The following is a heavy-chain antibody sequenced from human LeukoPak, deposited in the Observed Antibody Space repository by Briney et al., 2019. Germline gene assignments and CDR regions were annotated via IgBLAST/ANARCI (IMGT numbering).Heavy chain of an antibody. CDR2: ISSSSSYI. CDR1: GFTFSSYS. V-gene: IGHV3-21*01. J-gene: IGHJ4*02. CDR3: ARGSPNYFDY. Sequence: GGSLRLSCAASGFTFSSYSMNWVRQAPGKGLEWVSSISSSSSYIYYADSVKGRFTISRDNAKNSLYPQMNSLSAEDTAVYYCARGSPNYFDYWGQGTLVTVSS.